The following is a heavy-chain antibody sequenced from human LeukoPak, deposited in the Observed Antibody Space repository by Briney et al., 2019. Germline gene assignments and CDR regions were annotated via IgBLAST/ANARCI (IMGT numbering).Heavy chain of an antibody. J-gene: IGHJ6*03. D-gene: IGHD6-13*01. Sequence: GGSLRLSCAASGFTFSTFWMHWVRQAPGKGLVWVSRINSYGSRTVYADSVKGRFTISRDNAKNPLYLQMNSLRADDTAVYYCARSEYSSTWYGDYYYYYMDVWGKGTTVTVSS. CDR1: GFTFSTFW. CDR2: INSYGSRT. CDR3: ARSEYSSTWYGDYYYYYMDV. V-gene: IGHV3-74*01.